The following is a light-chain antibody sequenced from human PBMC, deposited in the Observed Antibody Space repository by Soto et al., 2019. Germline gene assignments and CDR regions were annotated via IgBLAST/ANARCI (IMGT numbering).Light chain of an antibody. CDR2: EVS. Sequence: QLVLTQPASVSGSPGQSITISCTGTSSDVGGYNYVSWYQHHPGKAPKLMIYEVSHRPSGVSDRFSGSKSGNTASLTISGLQAEDEADYYCSSYTTSTTLVVFGGGTKLTVL. J-gene: IGLJ3*02. V-gene: IGLV2-14*01. CDR1: SSDVGGYNY. CDR3: SSYTTSTTLVV.